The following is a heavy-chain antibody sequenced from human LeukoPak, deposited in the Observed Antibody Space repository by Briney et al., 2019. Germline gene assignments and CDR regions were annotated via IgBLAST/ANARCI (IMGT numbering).Heavy chain of an antibody. J-gene: IGHJ5*02. CDR2: INWNGGST. D-gene: IGHD6-13*01. Sequence: PGGSLRLSCAASGLTFDDYGMSWVRQAPGKGLEWVSGINWNGGSTGYADSVKGRFTISRDNAKNSLYLQMNSLRAEDTALYYCAKWNRQPLVKGWFDTWGQGALVIVSS. V-gene: IGHV3-20*04. CDR1: GLTFDDYG. CDR3: AKWNRQPLVKGWFDT.